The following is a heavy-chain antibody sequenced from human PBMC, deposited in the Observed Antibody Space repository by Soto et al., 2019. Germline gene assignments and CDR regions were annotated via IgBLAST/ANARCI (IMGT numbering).Heavy chain of an antibody. CDR3: ASHYYDKSVYYFDY. D-gene: IGHD3-22*01. J-gene: IGHJ4*02. Sequence: SETLSLTCTVSGGSVSSQYWSWIRQPAGKGLEWIGRIYNGGIPLIHPSLESRVALSLDTSKNQFSLTLSSVTAADTAIYYCASHYYDKSVYYFDYWGRGTLVTVSS. V-gene: IGHV4-4*07. CDR2: IYNGGIP. CDR1: GGSVSSQY.